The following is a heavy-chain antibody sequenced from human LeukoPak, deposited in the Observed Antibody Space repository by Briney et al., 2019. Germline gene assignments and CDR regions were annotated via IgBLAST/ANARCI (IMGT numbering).Heavy chain of an antibody. CDR3: ARGGYYDSSGYYRIYY. J-gene: IGHJ4*02. CDR2: MNTNSGNT. V-gene: IGHV1-8*01. Sequence: GASVKVSCQASVYTFTSYDINRVRQATARGLEWIGWMNTNSGNTGYAQKFQGRVTMTRNTSISTAYMELSSLRSEDTAVYYCARGGYYDSSGYYRIYYWGQETLVAVSS. CDR1: VYTFTSYD. D-gene: IGHD3-22*01.